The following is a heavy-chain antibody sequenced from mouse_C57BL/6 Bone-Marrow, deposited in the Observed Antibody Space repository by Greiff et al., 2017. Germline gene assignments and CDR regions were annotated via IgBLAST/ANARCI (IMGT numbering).Heavy chain of an antibody. V-gene: IGHV1-81*01. CDR2: IYPRSGNT. CDR1: GYTFTSYG. J-gene: IGHJ3*01. CDR3: ARSYYYGSSYEAY. D-gene: IGHD1-1*01. Sequence: QVHVKQSGAELARPGASVKLSCKASGYTFTSYGISWVKQRTGQGLEWIGEIYPRSGNTYYNEKFKGKATLTVNKSSSTAYMELRSLTSEDSAVYYCARSYYYGSSYEAYWGQGTLVTVSA.